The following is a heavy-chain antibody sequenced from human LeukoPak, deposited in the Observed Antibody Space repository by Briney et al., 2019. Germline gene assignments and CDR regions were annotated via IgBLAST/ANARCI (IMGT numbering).Heavy chain of an antibody. D-gene: IGHD4-17*01. CDR3: ATMTTVVFDY. CDR2: ISAYNGNT. J-gene: IGHJ4*02. CDR1: GYTFTSYG. V-gene: IGHV1-18*01. Sequence: ASVKVSCKASGYTFTSYGISWVRQAPGQGLEWTGWISAYNGNTNYAQKLQGRVTMTTDTSTSTAYMELRSLRSDDTAMYYCATMTTVVFDYWGQGTLVTVSS.